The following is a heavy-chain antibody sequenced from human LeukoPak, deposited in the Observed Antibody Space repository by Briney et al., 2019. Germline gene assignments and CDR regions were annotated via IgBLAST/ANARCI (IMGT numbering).Heavy chain of an antibody. CDR1: GYSFTSYW. Sequence: GESLKISCKGSGYSFTSYWIGWVRQMPGKDLEWMGILYPGDSDTRYSPSFQGQVTISADKSINTAYPQWSSLKASDTAMYYCARHDNGGMVRGIIPADALDIWGQGTMVTVSS. D-gene: IGHD3-10*01. V-gene: IGHV5-51*01. J-gene: IGHJ3*02. CDR3: ARHDNGGMVRGIIPADALDI. CDR2: LYPGDSDT.